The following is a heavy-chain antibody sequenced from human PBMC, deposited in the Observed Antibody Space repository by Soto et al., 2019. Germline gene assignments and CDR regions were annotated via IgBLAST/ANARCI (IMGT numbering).Heavy chain of an antibody. J-gene: IGHJ4*02. D-gene: IGHD3-10*01. Sequence: NPSETLSLTCNVSCGSITRGGFYWSWVRQLPGKGLEWIGYIYYGGSTYYTPSLRSRVSISIDTTRNQFSLEMTSVTAADTAVYYCAYGSGSPYYFDSWGQGTLVTVSS. V-gene: IGHV4-31*03. CDR3: AYGSGSPYYFDS. CDR2: IYYGGST. CDR1: CGSITRGGFY.